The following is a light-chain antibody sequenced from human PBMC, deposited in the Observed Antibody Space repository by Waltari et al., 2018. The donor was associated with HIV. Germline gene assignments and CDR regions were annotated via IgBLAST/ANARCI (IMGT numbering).Light chain of an antibody. CDR2: SNN. CDR3: AAWDDNRNAVV. V-gene: IGLV1-44*01. Sequence: QSVLPQPPSASGTPGQRVAIPCSGSSSNIGSNTITWYQQLSGTAPKLLINSNNQRPSGVPDRFSGSKSGTSGSLAISGLQSEDEADYYCAAWDDNRNAVVFGGGTKLTVL. J-gene: IGLJ2*01. CDR1: SSNIGSNT.